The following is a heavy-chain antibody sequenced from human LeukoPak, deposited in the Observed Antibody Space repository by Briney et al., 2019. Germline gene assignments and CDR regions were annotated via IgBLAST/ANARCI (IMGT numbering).Heavy chain of an antibody. CDR3: ARVASGYYYSSPDGMDV. D-gene: IGHD3-22*01. J-gene: IGHJ6*02. CDR1: GFVFSTYG. CDR2: IWSHGNTK. Sequence: GGSLRLSCAASGFVFSTYGMHWVRQAPGKGLEWVAVIWSHGNTKKYADSVKGRFTFSRDNSKNTLYLQMNSLRAEDTAIYYCARVASGYYYSSPDGMDVWGQGTTVTVSS. V-gene: IGHV3-33*01.